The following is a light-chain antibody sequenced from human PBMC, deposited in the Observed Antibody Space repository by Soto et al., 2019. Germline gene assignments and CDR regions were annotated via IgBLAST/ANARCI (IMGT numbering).Light chain of an antibody. CDR2: GAS. CDR1: RSVSSSY. J-gene: IGKJ5*01. V-gene: IGKV3-20*01. CDR3: QQYGSSPPIT. Sequence: EIVLTQSPGTLSLSPGERATLSCRASRSVSSSYLAWYQQKPGQAPRLLIYGASSRATGIPDRFSDSGSGTDFTLTISRLEPEDFAVYYCQQYGSSPPITFGQGTRLEIK.